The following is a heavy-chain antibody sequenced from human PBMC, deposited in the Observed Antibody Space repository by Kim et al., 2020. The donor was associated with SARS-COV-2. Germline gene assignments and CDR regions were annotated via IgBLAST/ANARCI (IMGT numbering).Heavy chain of an antibody. J-gene: IGHJ4*02. D-gene: IGHD2-21*01. Sequence: SETLSLTCAVYGGSFSGYYWSWIRQPPGKGLEWIGEINHSGSTNYNPSLKSRVTISVDTSKNQFSLKLSSVTAADTAVYYCASHISYYWGQGTLVTVSS. CDR3: ASHISYY. V-gene: IGHV4-34*01. CDR1: GGSFSGYY. CDR2: INHSGST.